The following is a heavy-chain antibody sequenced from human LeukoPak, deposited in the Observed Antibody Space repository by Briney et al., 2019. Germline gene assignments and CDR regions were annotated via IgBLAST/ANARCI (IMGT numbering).Heavy chain of an antibody. D-gene: IGHD3-3*01. V-gene: IGHV3-48*03. Sequence: PGGSLRLSCAASGFTFSSYEMNWVRQAPGKGLEWVSYISSSGSTIYYADSVKGRFTISRDNAKNSLYLQMNSLRAEDTAVYYCARDHGFLEWLPYVYYWGQGTLVTVSS. J-gene: IGHJ4*02. CDR3: ARDHGFLEWLPYVYY. CDR1: GFTFSSYE. CDR2: ISSSGSTI.